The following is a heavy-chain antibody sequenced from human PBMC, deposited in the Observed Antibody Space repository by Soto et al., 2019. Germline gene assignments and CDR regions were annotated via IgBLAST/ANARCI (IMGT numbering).Heavy chain of an antibody. J-gene: IGHJ4*02. V-gene: IGHV3-7*01. CDR1: GFIFSNFW. CDR3: AGGGGWVFNY. D-gene: IGHD6-19*01. Sequence: VQLVESGGGLAQPGGSLRLSCAGTGFIFSNFWMRWVRQPPGKGLEWVAIINQGASDIRYADSVKGRFTISRDNAKSSMFLQLDSLRAEDTAVYFCAGGGGWVFNYWGQGTLVAVSS. CDR2: INQGASDI.